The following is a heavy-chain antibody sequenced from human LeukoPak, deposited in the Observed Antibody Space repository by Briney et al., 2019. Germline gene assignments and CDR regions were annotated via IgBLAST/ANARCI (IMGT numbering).Heavy chain of an antibody. Sequence: KPSETLSLTCSVSGGSISSRNYYWGWIRQPPGKKLEWIGSIYYSGSTYYNPSLKSRFTISVDTSKNQFSLKLSSVTAADTAVYYCARLKKGTTTIGGFDPWGQGTLVTVSS. CDR2: IYYSGST. D-gene: IGHD1-14*01. J-gene: IGHJ5*02. V-gene: IGHV4-39*01. CDR3: ARLKKGTTTIGGFDP. CDR1: GGSISSRNYY.